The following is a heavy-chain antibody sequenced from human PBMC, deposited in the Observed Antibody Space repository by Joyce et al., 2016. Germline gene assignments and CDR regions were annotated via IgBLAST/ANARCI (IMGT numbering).Heavy chain of an antibody. CDR2: VVPVFATT. CDR1: GATFRTFA. J-gene: IGHJ4*02. V-gene: IGHV1-69*18. D-gene: IGHD6-19*01. CDR3: ATEPISVSGRRGYFDS. Sequence: QVQLVQSGAEVKKPGSSVKVSCKASGATFRTFAVSWVRQAPGQGLEWIGSVVPVFATTTYAQGFQGRVTISADESTGTAYMDLTSLRSEDTAIYYCATEPISVSGRRGYFDSWGQGALVTVSS.